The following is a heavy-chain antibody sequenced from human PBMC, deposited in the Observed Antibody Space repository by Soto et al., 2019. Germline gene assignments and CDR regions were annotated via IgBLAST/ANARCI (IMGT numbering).Heavy chain of an antibody. CDR1: GFSLNXXEVG. D-gene: IGHD5-18*01. CDR2: IYWNDDK. J-gene: IGHJ6*02. V-gene: IGHV2-5*01. Sequence: ITXXESXXXLXKXXQTLXLTCXFSGFSLNXXEVGVGXXXXXXXKALEWLAVIYWNDDKRYSPSLKSXLTVTKDTSXXQXXXXXXXXDPVDTATYFCAHIQQLWPPMKLSYSYYCLDVWGQXTTVTVSS. CDR3: AHIQQLWPPMKLSYSYYCLDV.